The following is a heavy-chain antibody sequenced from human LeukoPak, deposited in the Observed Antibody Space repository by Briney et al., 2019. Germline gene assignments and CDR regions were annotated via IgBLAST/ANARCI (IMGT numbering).Heavy chain of an antibody. CDR3: ARDLVTVTKGFDI. CDR1: GDSFSSHF. V-gene: IGHV4-59*11. Sequence: SETLSLTCAVSGDSFSSHFWTWIRQSPGTGLEWIGYISHIGRTNYNPSLKSRVTISIDTSKNQFSLTLRSVTAADTAVYYCARDLVTVTKGFDIWGQGTMVCVSS. J-gene: IGHJ3*02. CDR2: ISHIGRT. D-gene: IGHD4-17*01.